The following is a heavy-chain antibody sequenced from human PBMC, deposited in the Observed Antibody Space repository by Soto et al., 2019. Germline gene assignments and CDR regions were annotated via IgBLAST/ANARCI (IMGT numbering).Heavy chain of an antibody. Sequence: TLSLTCTVSGGSISSGDYYWSWIRQPPGKGLEWIGYIYYSGSTYYNPSLKSRVTISVDTSKNQFSLKLSSVTAADTAVYYCARDRGGGYCSSTSCERFFDSWGQGTLVTVFS. CDR1: GGSISSGDYY. D-gene: IGHD2-2*01. CDR3: ARDRGGGYCSSTSCERFFDS. CDR2: IYYSGST. J-gene: IGHJ5*01. V-gene: IGHV4-30-4*01.